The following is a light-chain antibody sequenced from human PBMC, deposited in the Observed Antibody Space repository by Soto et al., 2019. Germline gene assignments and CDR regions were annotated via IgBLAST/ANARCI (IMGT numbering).Light chain of an antibody. CDR3: QQRSNWPPTWT. V-gene: IGKV3-11*01. Sequence: EIVLTQSPATLSLSPGERATLSCRASQSVSSYLAWYQHKPGQAPRLLIYDASKRATGIPARFSGSGSGTGFTLTISSLELEDFAVYYCQQRSNWPPTWTFGQGTRVEIK. CDR1: QSVSSY. J-gene: IGKJ1*01. CDR2: DAS.